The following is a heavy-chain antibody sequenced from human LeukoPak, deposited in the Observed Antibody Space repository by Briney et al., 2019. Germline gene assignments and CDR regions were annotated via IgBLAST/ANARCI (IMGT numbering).Heavy chain of an antibody. J-gene: IGHJ4*02. Sequence: PGGSLRLSCAASGFPFSTYNMNWVRQAPGKGLEWISYIRGGSNIMYYAGSVRGRFTISRDNAKNSLYLQMNSLRAEDTAVYFCAREGASGSYLDYWGQGTLVTVSS. D-gene: IGHD3-10*01. CDR2: IRGGSNIM. V-gene: IGHV3-48*01. CDR1: GFPFSTYN. CDR3: AREGASGSYLDY.